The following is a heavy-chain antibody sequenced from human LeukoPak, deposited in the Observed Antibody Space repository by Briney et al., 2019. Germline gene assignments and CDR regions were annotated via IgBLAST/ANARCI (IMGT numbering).Heavy chain of an antibody. CDR1: GFTVSSNY. Sequence: GGSLRLSCAASGFTVSSNYMSWVRQAPGKGLEWVSVIYSGGSTYYADSVKGRFTISRDNSKNMLYLQMNSLRAEDTAVYYCARAPGYSSGWDHTPSYFDYWGQGTLVTVSS. CDR2: IYSGGST. J-gene: IGHJ4*02. D-gene: IGHD6-19*01. CDR3: ARAPGYSSGWDHTPSYFDY. V-gene: IGHV3-66*02.